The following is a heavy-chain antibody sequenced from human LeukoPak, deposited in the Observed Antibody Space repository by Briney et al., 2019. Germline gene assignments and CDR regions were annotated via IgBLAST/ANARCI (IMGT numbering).Heavy chain of an antibody. J-gene: IGHJ5*02. CDR3: ARRNYDYVWGSFYWFDP. CDR2: ILPVFGLT. D-gene: IGHD3-16*01. Sequence: SVKVSCKASGGTFNNLVFNWVRQAPGQGLQWMGGILPVFGLTDYAQNFQGRVTITADKSTSTAYMELSSLRSEDTAVYYCARRNYDYVWGSFYWFDPWGQGTLVTVSS. CDR1: GGTFNNLV. V-gene: IGHV1-69*17.